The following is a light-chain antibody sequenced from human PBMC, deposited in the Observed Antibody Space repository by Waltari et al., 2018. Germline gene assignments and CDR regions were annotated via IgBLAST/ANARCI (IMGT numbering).Light chain of an antibody. V-gene: IGLV1-47*01. J-gene: IGLJ2*01. CDR2: RNN. CDR1: NYNSGNNF. Sequence: QSVLSQPPSASGTPGQRVTISCSGSNYNSGNNFVYWYHQLTGTAPKLLIYRNNQRPSGVPDRFSGSKSCTSASLAISGLRSEDEADYYCASWDGSLGGVIFGGGTKLTVL. CDR3: ASWDGSLGGVI.